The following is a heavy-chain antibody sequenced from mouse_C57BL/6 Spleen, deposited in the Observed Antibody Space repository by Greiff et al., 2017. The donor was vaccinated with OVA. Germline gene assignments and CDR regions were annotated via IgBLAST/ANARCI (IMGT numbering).Heavy chain of an antibody. CDR2: IRSKSNNYAT. CDR3: VRLSGDGWVDY. Sequence: DVQLQESGGGLVQPKGSLKLSCAASGFSFNTYAMNWVRQAPGKGLEWVARIRSKSNNYATYYADSVKDRFTISRDDSESMLYLQMNNLKTEDTAMYYCVRLSGDGWVDYWGQGTTLTVSS. J-gene: IGHJ2*01. CDR1: GFSFNTYA. V-gene: IGHV10-1*01. D-gene: IGHD1-1*02.